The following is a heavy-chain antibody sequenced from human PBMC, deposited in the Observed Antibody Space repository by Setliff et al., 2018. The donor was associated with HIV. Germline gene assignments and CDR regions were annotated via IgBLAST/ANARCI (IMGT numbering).Heavy chain of an antibody. V-gene: IGHV3-72*01. CDR2: TKNKANNYAE. D-gene: IGHD6-19*01. Sequence: LRLSCVGSGFTFSDGYLNWVRQTPGKGLEWVGRTKNKANNYAEQYAASVKGRFIISRDESTNSLCLQMSSLKTEDTAVYYCTKEGARSGPDFDHWGQGTLVTVSS. CDR1: GFTFSDGY. CDR3: TKEGARSGPDFDH. J-gene: IGHJ4*02.